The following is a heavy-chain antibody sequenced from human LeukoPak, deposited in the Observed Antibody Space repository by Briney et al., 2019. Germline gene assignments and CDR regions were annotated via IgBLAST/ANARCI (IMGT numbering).Heavy chain of an antibody. Sequence: GGSLRPSCAASGFTFSSYWMHWVRQVPGKGLVWVSRINNDGSTTRYADSVKGRFTISRDNAKNTVYLQMNSLRAEDTAVYYCGRGGVTGSGTYYVLNWGQGTLITVSS. CDR3: GRGGVTGSGTYYVLN. D-gene: IGHD3-10*01. J-gene: IGHJ4*02. V-gene: IGHV3-74*01. CDR2: INNDGSTT. CDR1: GFTFSSYW.